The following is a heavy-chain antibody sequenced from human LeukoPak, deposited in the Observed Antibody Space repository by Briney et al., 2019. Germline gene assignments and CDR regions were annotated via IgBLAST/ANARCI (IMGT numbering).Heavy chain of an antibody. Sequence: RASVKVSCKASGGTFSGYAISWVRQAPGQGLEWMGGIIPIFGTANYAQKFQGRVTITADESTSTAYMELSSLRSEDTAVYCCASPDYHDTYWGQGTLVTVSS. V-gene: IGHV1-69*13. CDR2: IIPIFGTA. CDR1: GGTFSGYA. CDR3: ASPDYHDTY. D-gene: IGHD3-22*01. J-gene: IGHJ4*02.